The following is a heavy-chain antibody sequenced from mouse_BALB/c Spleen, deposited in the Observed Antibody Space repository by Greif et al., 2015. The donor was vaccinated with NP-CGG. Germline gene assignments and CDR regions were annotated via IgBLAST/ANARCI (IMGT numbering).Heavy chain of an antibody. Sequence: LVESGAELVRSGASVKLSCTASGFNIKDYYMHWVKQRPEQGLEWIGWIDPENGDTEYAPKFQGKATMTADTSSNTAYLQLSSLTSEDTAVYYCNAGYEGDYWGQGTTLTVSS. J-gene: IGHJ2*01. CDR1: GFNIKDYY. CDR2: IDPENGDT. CDR3: NAGYEGDY. V-gene: IGHV14-4*02. D-gene: IGHD2-14*01.